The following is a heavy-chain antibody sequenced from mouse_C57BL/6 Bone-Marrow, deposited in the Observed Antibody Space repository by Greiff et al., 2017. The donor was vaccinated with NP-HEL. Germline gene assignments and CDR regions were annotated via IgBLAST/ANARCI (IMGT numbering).Heavy chain of an antibody. CDR3: TLITTVPPWSFDV. Sequence: EVKVVESGAELVRPGASVKLSCTASGFNIKDDYMHWVKQRPEQGLEWIGWIDPENGDTEYASKFQGKATITADTSSNTAYLQLSSLTSEDTAVYYCTLITTVPPWSFDVWGTGTTVTVSS. J-gene: IGHJ1*03. D-gene: IGHD1-1*01. CDR1: GFNIKDDY. CDR2: IDPENGDT. V-gene: IGHV14-4*01.